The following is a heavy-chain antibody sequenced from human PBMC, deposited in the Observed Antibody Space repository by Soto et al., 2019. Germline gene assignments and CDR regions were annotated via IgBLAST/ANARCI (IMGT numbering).Heavy chain of an antibody. Sequence: QVQLQESGPGLVKPSETLSLNCSVSGGSMFDYYWSWIRQSAGKGLQWIGRISASGHSNYNPSLQGRVTMSVDTSKNQVSLRLTSVSAADSAVYYCARDCTSTSCYGFQVYWGQGSLVTVSS. CDR1: GGSMFDYY. D-gene: IGHD2-2*01. V-gene: IGHV4-4*07. J-gene: IGHJ4*02. CDR3: ARDCTSTSCYGFQVY. CDR2: ISASGHS.